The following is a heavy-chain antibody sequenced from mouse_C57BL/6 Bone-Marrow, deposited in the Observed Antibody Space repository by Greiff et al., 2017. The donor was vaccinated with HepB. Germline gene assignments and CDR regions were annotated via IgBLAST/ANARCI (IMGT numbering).Heavy chain of an antibody. CDR3: TTDGYLAY. D-gene: IGHD2-3*01. CDR2: IDPENGDT. V-gene: IGHV14-4*01. Sequence: VQLKQSGAELVRPGASVKLSCTASGFNIKDDYMHWVKQRPEQGLEWIGWIDPENGDTEYASKFQGKATITADTSSNTAYLQLSSLTSEDTAVYYCTTDGYLAYWGQGTLVTVSA. CDR1: GFNIKDDY. J-gene: IGHJ3*01.